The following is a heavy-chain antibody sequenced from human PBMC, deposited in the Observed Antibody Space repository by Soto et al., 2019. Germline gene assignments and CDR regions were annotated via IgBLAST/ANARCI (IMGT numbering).Heavy chain of an antibody. CDR3: ARDVGHSGWPGPFDY. Sequence: QVQLVESGGGVVQPGRSLRLSCAASGFTFSSYSMHWVRQAPGKGLEWVAVISYDGSNKNYADSVKGRFTISRDNSKNTLYLQMNSLRGEDTAVYNCARDVGHSGWPGPFDYWGQGTQVTVSS. D-gene: IGHD6-19*01. CDR2: ISYDGSNK. J-gene: IGHJ4*02. V-gene: IGHV3-30-3*01. CDR1: GFTFSSYS.